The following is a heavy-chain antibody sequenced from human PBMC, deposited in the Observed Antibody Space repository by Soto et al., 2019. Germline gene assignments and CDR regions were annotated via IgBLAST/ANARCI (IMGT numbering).Heavy chain of an antibody. Sequence: PGGSLRLSCAASGFNFSSYGIHWVRQAPGKGLEWVAVIWYDGSNKYYADSVKGRFTISRDNSKNTLYLQMNSLRAEDTAVYYCAKDHPPWDQRYYFDYWGQETLVTVSS. D-gene: IGHD1-26*01. CDR3: AKDHPPWDQRYYFDY. J-gene: IGHJ4*02. CDR2: IWYDGSNK. CDR1: GFNFSSYG. V-gene: IGHV3-33*06.